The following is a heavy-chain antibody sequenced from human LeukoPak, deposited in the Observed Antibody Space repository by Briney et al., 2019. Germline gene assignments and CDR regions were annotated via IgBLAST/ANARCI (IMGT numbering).Heavy chain of an antibody. CDR2: ISSDGSSI. D-gene: IGHD3-22*01. V-gene: IGHV3-74*01. Sequence: GGSLRLSCAASGFTFNTYWIHWVRQAPGKGLGWVSRISSDGSSISYADSVKGRFTISRDNAKNTLYLQMNSLRAEDTAVYYCARGGYHDSSGYYPLDYWGQGTLVTVSS. J-gene: IGHJ4*02. CDR3: ARGGYHDSSGYYPLDY. CDR1: GFTFNTYW.